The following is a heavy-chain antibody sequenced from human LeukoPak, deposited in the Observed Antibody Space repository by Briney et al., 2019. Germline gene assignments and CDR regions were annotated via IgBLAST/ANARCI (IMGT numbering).Heavy chain of an antibody. CDR1: GGSFNGYF. CDR2: INHSGSP. J-gene: IGHJ4*02. CDR3: ARRGAGGYCSGTSCYGLDY. Sequence: SETLSLTCAVYGGSFNGYFWSWIRQPPGKGLEWIGEINHSGSPNYNPSLKSRVTISVDTSKNQFSLKLNSVTAADTAVYYCARRGAGGYCSGTSCYGLDYWGQGTLVTVSS. V-gene: IGHV4-34*01. D-gene: IGHD2-2*01.